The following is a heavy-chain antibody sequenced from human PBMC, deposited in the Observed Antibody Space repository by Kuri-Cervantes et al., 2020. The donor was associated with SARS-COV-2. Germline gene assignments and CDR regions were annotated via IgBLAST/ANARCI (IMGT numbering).Heavy chain of an antibody. CDR2: IYYSGST. CDR3: ARAPRGRYSGSFFDY. J-gene: IGHJ4*01. Sequence: GSLRLSCAVYGGSFSGYYWSWIRQPPGKGLEWIGYIYYSGSTNYNPSLKSRVTISVDTSKNQFSLKLSSVTAADTAVYYCARAPRGRYSGSFFDYWGHGNQV. CDR1: GGSFSGYY. D-gene: IGHD1-26*01. V-gene: IGHV4-59*01.